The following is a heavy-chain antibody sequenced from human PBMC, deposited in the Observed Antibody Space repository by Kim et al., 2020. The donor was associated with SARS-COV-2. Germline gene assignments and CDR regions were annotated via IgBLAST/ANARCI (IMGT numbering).Heavy chain of an antibody. J-gene: IGHJ4*02. D-gene: IGHD3-9*01. CDR3: AKDRRYYDILTGAY. Sequence: ADSVKGRFTISRDNSKNTLYLQMNSLRAEDTAVYYCAKDRRYYDILTGAYWGQGTLVTVSS. V-gene: IGHV3-23*01.